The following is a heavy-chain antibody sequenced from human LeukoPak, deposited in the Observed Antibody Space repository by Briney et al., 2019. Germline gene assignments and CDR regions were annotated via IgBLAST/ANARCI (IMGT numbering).Heavy chain of an antibody. CDR1: GFTFSSYW. D-gene: IGHD2-2*01. CDR3: ARGGLLKYQLAIDY. Sequence: GGSLRLSCAASGFTFSSYWMHWVRQAPGKGLVWVSRINSDGSSTSYADSVKGRFTISRDNAKNTLYLQMNSLRAEDTAMYYCARGGLLKYQLAIDYWGQGTLVTVSS. CDR2: INSDGSST. V-gene: IGHV3-74*01. J-gene: IGHJ4*02.